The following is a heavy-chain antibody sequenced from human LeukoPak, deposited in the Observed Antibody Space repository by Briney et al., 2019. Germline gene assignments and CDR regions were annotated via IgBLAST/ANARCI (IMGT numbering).Heavy chain of an antibody. D-gene: IGHD6-19*01. V-gene: IGHV3-23*01. CDR1: GFTFSSYA. J-gene: IGHJ4*02. Sequence: GGSLRLSCAASGFTFSSYAMSWVRQAPGKGLEWVSGLSASGGRTHYADSVKGRFTISRDNFKKTLYLQMNSLRDEDTAVYYCAKDEGMAVSGKGGYDYWGQGTLVTVSS. CDR2: LSASGGRT. CDR3: AKDEGMAVSGKGGYDY.